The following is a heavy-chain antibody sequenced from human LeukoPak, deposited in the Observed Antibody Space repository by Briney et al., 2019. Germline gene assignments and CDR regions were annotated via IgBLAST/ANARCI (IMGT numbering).Heavy chain of an antibody. CDR2: ISYSGST. J-gene: IGHJ6*04. CDR1: GGSISSYY. Sequence: PSETLSLTCTVSGGSISSYYWSWIRQPPGKGLEWIGYISYSGSTDSNPSLKSRLTISVDTSKNQFSLKLSSVTAADTAVYYCAGSDVLRFLGVWGKGTTVTVSS. D-gene: IGHD3-3*01. V-gene: IGHV4-59*01. CDR3: AGSDVLRFLGV.